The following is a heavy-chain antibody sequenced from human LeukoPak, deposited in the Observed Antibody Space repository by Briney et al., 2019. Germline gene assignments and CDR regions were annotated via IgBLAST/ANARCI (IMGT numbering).Heavy chain of an antibody. D-gene: IGHD2-2*01. Sequence: GESLKISCKGSGYSFTSYWIGWVRQMPGKGLEWMGIIYPGDSDTRYSPSFQGQVTISADKSISTDYLQWSSLKASDTAMYYCAGRQVVPAAISHWYFDLWGCGTLVTVSS. CDR3: AGRQVVPAAISHWYFDL. CDR2: IYPGDSDT. CDR1: GYSFTSYW. J-gene: IGHJ2*01. V-gene: IGHV5-51*01.